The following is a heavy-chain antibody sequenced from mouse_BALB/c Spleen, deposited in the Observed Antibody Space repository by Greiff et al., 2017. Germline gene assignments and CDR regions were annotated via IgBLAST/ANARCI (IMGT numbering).Heavy chain of an antibody. CDR1: GYTFTSYW. Sequence: VQLQESGAELARPGASVKLSCKASGYTFTSYWMQWVKQRPGQGLEWIGAIYPGDGDTRYTQKFKGKATLTADKSSSTAYMQLSSLASEDSAVYYCARYRYDGSAMDYWGQGTSVTVSS. V-gene: IGHV1-87*01. D-gene: IGHD2-14*01. J-gene: IGHJ4*01. CDR3: ARYRYDGSAMDY. CDR2: IYPGDGDT.